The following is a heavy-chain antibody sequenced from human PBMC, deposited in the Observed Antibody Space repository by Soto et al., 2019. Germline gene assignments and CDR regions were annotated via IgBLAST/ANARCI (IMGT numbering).Heavy chain of an antibody. CDR1: GYTFTGYY. CDR3: ARAAPYYDILTGYYSHFDY. D-gene: IGHD3-9*01. CDR2: INPNSGGT. V-gene: IGHV1-2*04. Sequence: ASVKVSCKASGYTFTGYYMHWVRQAPGQGLEWMGWINPNSGGTNYAQKFQGWVTMTRDTSISTAYMELSRLRSDDTAVYYCARAAPYYDILTGYYSHFDYWGQGTLVTVS. J-gene: IGHJ4*02.